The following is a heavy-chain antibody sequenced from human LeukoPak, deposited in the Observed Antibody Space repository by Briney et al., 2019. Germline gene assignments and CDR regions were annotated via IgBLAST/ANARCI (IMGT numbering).Heavy chain of an antibody. Sequence: ASVKLSCKASGYTCTSYDINWVRQATGQGLEWMGWMNPNSRNTGYAQKFQGIVTMTRNTSISTAYMGLSSLRSEDTAVYYCARGLVGASVEFDYWGQGTLVTVSS. CDR2: MNPNSRNT. J-gene: IGHJ4*02. CDR3: ARGLVGASVEFDY. D-gene: IGHD1-26*01. CDR1: GYTCTSYD. V-gene: IGHV1-8*01.